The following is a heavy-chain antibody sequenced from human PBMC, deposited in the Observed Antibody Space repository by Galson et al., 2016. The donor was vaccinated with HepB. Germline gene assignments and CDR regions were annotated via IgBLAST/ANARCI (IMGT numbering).Heavy chain of an antibody. J-gene: IGHJ6*02. D-gene: IGHD2-2*01. CDR1: GYAYINYG. CDR3: ARDRAPGRYCTSTNCYVYYGTDV. Sequence: SVKVSCKASGYAYINYGITWVRQAPGQGLEWMGWISGYNGNTNYAQKLQGRVTMTTDTSTSTAYMELRSLRSDDTAVYYCARDRAPGRYCTSTNCYVYYGTDVWGQGTTVTVSS. V-gene: IGHV1-18*01. CDR2: ISGYNGNT.